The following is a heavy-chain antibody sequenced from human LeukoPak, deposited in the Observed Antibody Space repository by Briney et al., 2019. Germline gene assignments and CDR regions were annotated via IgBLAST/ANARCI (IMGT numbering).Heavy chain of an antibody. D-gene: IGHD3-22*01. Sequence: SETLSLTCSVSGASISYYYWTWIRQSPGKGLEWIGYVYYSGSTNYNPSLKSRVTISLDTSKSQFSLKLISVTAADTAVYYCAGTLPKSSGFDWGQGTLVTASS. CDR1: GASISYYY. CDR2: VYYSGST. V-gene: IGHV4-59*08. CDR3: AGTLPKSSGFD. J-gene: IGHJ4*02.